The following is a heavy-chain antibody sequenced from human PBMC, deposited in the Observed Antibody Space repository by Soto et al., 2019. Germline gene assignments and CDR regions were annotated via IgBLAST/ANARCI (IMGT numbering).Heavy chain of an antibody. CDR3: ARARTGYYDSSGYRLFDY. CDR1: GGSISSGAYY. J-gene: IGHJ4*02. CDR2: IYYSGSA. V-gene: IGHV4-30-4*01. Sequence: SETLSLTCTVSGGSISSGAYYWSWIRQPPGKGLEWIGYIYYSGSAYYNPSLKSRVIISVDTSKNQFSLKLSSVTAADTAVYYCARARTGYYDSSGYRLFDYWGQGTLVTVSS. D-gene: IGHD3-22*01.